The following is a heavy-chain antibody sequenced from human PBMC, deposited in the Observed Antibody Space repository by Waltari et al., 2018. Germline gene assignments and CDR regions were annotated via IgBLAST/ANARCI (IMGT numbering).Heavy chain of an antibody. V-gene: IGHV4-38-2*01. CDR1: GYSISSGYY. J-gene: IGHJ4*02. D-gene: IGHD3-10*01. CDR2: IYHSGST. CDR3: ARADGSGSFGY. Sequence: QVQLQESGPGLVKPSETLSLTCAVSGYSISSGYYWGWIRQPPGKGLEWIGSIYHSGSTYYNPSLKSRVTISVDTSKNQFSLKLSSVTAADTAVYYCARADGSGSFGYWGQGTLVTVSS.